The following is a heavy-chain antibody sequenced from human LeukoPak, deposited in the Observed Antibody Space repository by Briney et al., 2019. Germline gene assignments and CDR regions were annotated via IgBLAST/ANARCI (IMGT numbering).Heavy chain of an antibody. D-gene: IGHD4-11*01. V-gene: IGHV4-39*07. J-gene: IGHJ4*02. CDR2: IYYSGTT. CDR1: GDSISTTSYF. Sequence: NTSETLSLTCTVSGDSISTTSYFWAWIRQPPGEGLEWIGSIYYSGTTYFNSSLKSRVTISVERSKNQFSLRLSSVTAADTAVYYCANPPTVTSFDYWGQGTLVTVSS. CDR3: ANPPTVTSFDY.